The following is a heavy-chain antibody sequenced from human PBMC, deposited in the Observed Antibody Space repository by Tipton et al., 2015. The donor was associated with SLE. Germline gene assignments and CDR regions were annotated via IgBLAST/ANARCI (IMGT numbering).Heavy chain of an antibody. CDR2: IYYSGTT. CDR3: ARLVGGRAARPGYFDY. V-gene: IGHV4-39*01. Sequence: TLSLTCTVSGDSISRGTYYWGWIRQPPGKGLEWIGSIYYSGTTYYNPSLKSRLTISVDTPKNQFSLKLNSVTAADTALYYCARLVGGRAARPGYFDYWGQGTLVTVSS. D-gene: IGHD6-6*01. J-gene: IGHJ4*02. CDR1: GDSISRGTYY.